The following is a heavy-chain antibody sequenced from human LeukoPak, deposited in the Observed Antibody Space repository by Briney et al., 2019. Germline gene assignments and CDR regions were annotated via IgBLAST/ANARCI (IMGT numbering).Heavy chain of an antibody. Sequence: SETLSLTCAVYGGSFSGYYWSWIRQPQPPGKGLEWIGEINHSGSTKYNPSLKSRVTISVDTSKNQFSLKLSSVTAADTAVYYCARDYRSTIGGEYGMDVWGQGTTVTVSS. J-gene: IGHJ6*02. V-gene: IGHV4-34*01. CDR2: INHSGST. D-gene: IGHD3-16*01. CDR1: GGSFSGYY. CDR3: ARDYRSTIGGEYGMDV.